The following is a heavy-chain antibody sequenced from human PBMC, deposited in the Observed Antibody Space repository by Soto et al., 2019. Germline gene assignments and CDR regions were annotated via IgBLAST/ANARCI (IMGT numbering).Heavy chain of an antibody. CDR3: ARGITMLVPRGAFDI. Sequence: QVQLQESGPGLVMPSQTLSLTCTVSGGSISSGDYYWSWIRQPPGKGLEWIGYIYYSGGTYYNPSLKSRVTISVDTSKNQFSLKLSSVTAADTAVFYCARGITMLVPRGAFDIWGQGTMVTVSS. D-gene: IGHD3-22*01. CDR1: GGSISSGDYY. V-gene: IGHV4-30-4*01. CDR2: IYYSGGT. J-gene: IGHJ3*02.